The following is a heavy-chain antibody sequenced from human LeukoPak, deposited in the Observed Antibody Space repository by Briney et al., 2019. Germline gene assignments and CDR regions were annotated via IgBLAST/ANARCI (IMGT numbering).Heavy chain of an antibody. CDR2: IIPIFGTA. J-gene: IGHJ4*02. V-gene: IGHV1-69*06. CDR1: GGTFSSYA. Sequence: SVKVSCKASGGTFSSYAISWVRQAPGQGLEWMGGIIPIFGTANYAQKFQGRVTITADKSTSTAYMELRSLRSDDTAVYYCARVGGYYYGSGSYEDYWGQGTLVTVSS. CDR3: ARVGGYYYGSGSYEDY. D-gene: IGHD3-10*01.